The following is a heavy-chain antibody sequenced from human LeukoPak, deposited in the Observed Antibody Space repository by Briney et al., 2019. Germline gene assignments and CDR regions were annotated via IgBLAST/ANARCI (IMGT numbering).Heavy chain of an antibody. CDR2: ISGGGIST. V-gene: IGHV3-23*01. CDR1: GFTFSNYA. D-gene: IGHD6-19*01. J-gene: IGHJ4*02. CDR3: PRQSYASGWNPFDY. Sequence: PGGSLRLPCAASGFTFSNYAMSWVRQAPGKGLEWVSTISGGGISTYYGDSAKGRFTISRDNSKNTLYLQMDSLRAEDTAVYYCPRQSYASGWNPFDYWGQGILVTVSS.